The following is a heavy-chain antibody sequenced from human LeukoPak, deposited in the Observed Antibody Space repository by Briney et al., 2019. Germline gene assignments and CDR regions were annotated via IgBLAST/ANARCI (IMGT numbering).Heavy chain of an antibody. Sequence: ASVKVSCKASGYTFTSYAMNWVRQAPGQGLEWMVWINTNTGNPTYAQGFTGRFVFSLDTSVSTAYLQISSLKAEDTAVYYCARDLEYFDWLTALSSWGQGTLVSVSS. CDR2: INTNTGNP. CDR3: ARDLEYFDWLTALSS. J-gene: IGHJ4*02. CDR1: GYTFTSYA. V-gene: IGHV7-4-1*02. D-gene: IGHD3-9*01.